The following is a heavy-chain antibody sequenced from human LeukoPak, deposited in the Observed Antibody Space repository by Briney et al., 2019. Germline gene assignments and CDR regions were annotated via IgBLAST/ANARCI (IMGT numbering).Heavy chain of an antibody. CDR2: IYSGGST. D-gene: IGHD1-26*01. CDR3: ARLLEGGTIRHFDY. Sequence: GGSLRLSCAASGFIVSSNYMSWVRQAPGKGLEWVSVIYSGGSTYYADSVKGRFTISRDNSKNTLYLQMNSLRAEDTAVYYCARLLEGGTIRHFDYWGQGTLVTVSS. CDR1: GFIVSSNY. V-gene: IGHV3-53*01. J-gene: IGHJ4*02.